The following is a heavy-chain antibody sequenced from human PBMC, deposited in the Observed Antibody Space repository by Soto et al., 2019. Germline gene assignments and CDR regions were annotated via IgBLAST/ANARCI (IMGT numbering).Heavy chain of an antibody. Sequence: PGESLKISCQASGYSFIDYWIGWVRQVPGKGLEWMGVIYPGDSDTRYSPSFQGQVTISADKSISTAYLQWSSLKASDTAMYYCARTSAAGKYYYGMDVWGQGTTVTVSS. D-gene: IGHD6-13*01. CDR3: ARTSAAGKYYYGMDV. CDR1: GYSFIDYW. CDR2: IYPGDSDT. J-gene: IGHJ6*02. V-gene: IGHV5-51*01.